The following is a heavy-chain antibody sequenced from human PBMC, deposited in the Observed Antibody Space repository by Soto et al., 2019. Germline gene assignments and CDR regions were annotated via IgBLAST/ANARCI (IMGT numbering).Heavy chain of an antibody. CDR2: IHSDGSST. D-gene: IGHD3-16*01. J-gene: IGHJ3*01. CDR1: GFTFSYYW. V-gene: IGHV3-74*01. Sequence: EVQLVESGGGLVRPGGSLRLSCAASGFTFSYYWMQWVRQAPGKGLVWVSRIHSDGSSTTYADFVKGRFIIYRDNAKNTVDLQMNSVRVEDTAVYYCARGDRGAFDLWGQGTVVTVSS. CDR3: ARGDRGAFDL.